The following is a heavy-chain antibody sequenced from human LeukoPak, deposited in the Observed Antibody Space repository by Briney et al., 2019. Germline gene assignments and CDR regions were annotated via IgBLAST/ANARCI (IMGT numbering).Heavy chain of an antibody. D-gene: IGHD3-10*01. V-gene: IGHV1-8*01. CDR2: MNPNNGNT. J-gene: IGHJ5*02. CDR3: VRDGEGVAISVNYWFDP. Sequence: GASVKVSCKASVFTFTSYDINWVRQASGQGLEWMGWMNPNNGNTGYAQKFQGRVTMTRDTSISTAYMELRGLRSEDTAVYYCVRDGEGVAISVNYWFDPWGQGTLVTVSS. CDR1: VFTFTSYD.